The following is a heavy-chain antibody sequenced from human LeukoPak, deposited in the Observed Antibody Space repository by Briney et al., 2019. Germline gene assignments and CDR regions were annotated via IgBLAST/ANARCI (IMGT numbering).Heavy chain of an antibody. CDR1: GFTFSSYG. V-gene: IGHV3-33*01. J-gene: IGHJ4*02. CDR2: VWYDGSNK. Sequence: GGSLRLSCAASGFTFSSYGIHWVRQAPGKGLEWVAVVWYDGSNKYYADSVKGRFTISRDNSKNTLYLQMNSLRAEDTAVYYCARMDSSSSGSWTYFDYWGQGTLVTVSS. CDR3: ARMDSSSSGSWTYFDY. D-gene: IGHD6-6*01.